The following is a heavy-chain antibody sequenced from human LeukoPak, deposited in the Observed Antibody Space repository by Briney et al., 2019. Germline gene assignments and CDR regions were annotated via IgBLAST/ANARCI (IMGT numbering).Heavy chain of an antibody. CDR2: IYYSGST. D-gene: IGHD6-19*01. CDR1: GASISGSGYY. CDR3: ARGYSSGWYED. Sequence: SETLSLTRTVSGASISGSGYYWGWIRQPPGKGLEWIGYIYYSGSTNYNPSLKSRVTISVDTSKNQFSLKLSSVTAADTAVYYCARGYSSGWYEDWGQGTLVTVSS. V-gene: IGHV4-61*08. J-gene: IGHJ4*02.